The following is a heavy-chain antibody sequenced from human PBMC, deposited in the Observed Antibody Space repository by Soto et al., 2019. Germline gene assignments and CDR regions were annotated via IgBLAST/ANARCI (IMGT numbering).Heavy chain of an antibody. Sequence: PGESLKISCKGSGYSFAGYWITWVRQKPGKGLEWMGRMDPSDSQTYYSPSFRGHVTIPATKSITTVFLQWSSLRASDTAMYYCARQIYDSDTGPNFQYYFDSWGQGTPVTVSS. V-gene: IGHV5-10-1*01. CDR2: MDPSDSQT. D-gene: IGHD3-22*01. CDR1: GYSFAGYW. CDR3: ARQIYDSDTGPNFQYYFDS. J-gene: IGHJ4*02.